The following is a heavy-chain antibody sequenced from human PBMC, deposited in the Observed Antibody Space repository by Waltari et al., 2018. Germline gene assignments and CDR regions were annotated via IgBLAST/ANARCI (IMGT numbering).Heavy chain of an antibody. Sequence: QVQLQESGPGLVKPSETLSLTCAVSGYSISSGYYWGWIRQPPGKGLEWIGSIYHSGSTYYNPSLKSRVTISVDTSKNQFSLKLSSVTAADTAVYYCARGGIAAAGTLRDSYYFDYWGQGTLVTVSS. CDR1: GYSISSGYY. CDR2: IYHSGST. CDR3: ARGGIAAAGTLRDSYYFDY. V-gene: IGHV4-38-2*01. J-gene: IGHJ4*02. D-gene: IGHD6-13*01.